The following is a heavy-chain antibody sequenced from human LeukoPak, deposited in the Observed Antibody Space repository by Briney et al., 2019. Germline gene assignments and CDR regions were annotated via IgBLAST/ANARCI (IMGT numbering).Heavy chain of an antibody. V-gene: IGHV1-69*05. CDR2: IIPIFGTA. Sequence: ASVKVSCKASGGTFSSYAISWVRQAPGQGLEWMGGIIPIFGTANYAQKFQGRVTITTDESTSTAYMELSSLRSEDTAVYYCARAPRSNRAFALWGQGTMVTVSS. D-gene: IGHD2-2*01. J-gene: IGHJ3*01. CDR3: ARAPRSNRAFAL. CDR1: GGTFSSYA.